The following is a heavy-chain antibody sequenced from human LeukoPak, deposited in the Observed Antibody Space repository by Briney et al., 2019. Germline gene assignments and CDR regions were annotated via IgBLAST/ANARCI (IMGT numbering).Heavy chain of an antibody. D-gene: IGHD3-16*02. J-gene: IGHJ5*02. CDR1: GGSISSYY. CDR3: ARLYDYVWGSYRYNWFDP. Sequence: SETLSLTCTVSGGSISSYYWSWIRQPAGKGLEWIGRIYTSGSTNYNPSLKSRVTMSVDTSKNQFSLKLSSVTAADTAVYYCARLYDYVWGSYRYNWFDPWGQGTLVTVSS. CDR2: IYTSGST. V-gene: IGHV4-4*07.